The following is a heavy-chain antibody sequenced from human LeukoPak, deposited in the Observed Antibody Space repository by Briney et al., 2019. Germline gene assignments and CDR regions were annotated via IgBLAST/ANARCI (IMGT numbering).Heavy chain of an antibody. Sequence: SETLSLTCTVSGGSISTYFWSWIRQPPGKGLEWIGYIYYSGSTNYNPSLKSRVTISLDTSKNQFSLKLSSVTAADTAMYYCARDRYYYGSGSHWGQGTLVTVSS. CDR1: GGSISTYF. CDR3: ARDRYYYGSGSH. CDR2: IYYSGST. V-gene: IGHV4-59*01. D-gene: IGHD3-10*01. J-gene: IGHJ4*02.